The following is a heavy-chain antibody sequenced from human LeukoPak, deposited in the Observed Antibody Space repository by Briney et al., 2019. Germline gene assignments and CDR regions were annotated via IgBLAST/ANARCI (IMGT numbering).Heavy chain of an antibody. CDR2: IYYSGST. V-gene: IGHV4-39*07. J-gene: IGHJ6*03. CDR3: ARVRSITMIVVDLDYYYYMDV. Sequence: WVRQPPGKGLEWIGSIYYSGSTYYNPSLKSRVTISVDTSKNQFSLKLSSVTAADTAVYYCARVRSITMIVVDLDYYYYMDVWGKGTTVTVSS. D-gene: IGHD3-22*01.